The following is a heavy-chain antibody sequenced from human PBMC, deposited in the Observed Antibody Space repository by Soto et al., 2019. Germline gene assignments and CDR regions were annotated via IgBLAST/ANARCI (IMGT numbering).Heavy chain of an antibody. Sequence: GSLRLSCAASGFTFSSYSMNWVRQAPGKGLEWVSSISSSSSYIYYADSVKGRFTISRDNAKNSLYLQMNSLRAEDTAVYYCAREALPYCSSTSCYLQGFDPWGQGTLVTVSS. V-gene: IGHV3-21*01. CDR3: AREALPYCSSTSCYLQGFDP. J-gene: IGHJ5*02. CDR2: ISSSSSYI. CDR1: GFTFSSYS. D-gene: IGHD2-2*01.